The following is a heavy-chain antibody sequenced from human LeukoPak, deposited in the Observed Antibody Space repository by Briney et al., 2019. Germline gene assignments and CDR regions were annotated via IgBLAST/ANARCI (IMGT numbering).Heavy chain of an antibody. Sequence: SQTLSLTCTVSGGSISSGGYYWSWIRQPPGKGLEWIGYIYHSGSTYYNPSLKSRVTISVDRSKNQFSLKLSSVTAADTAVYYCARALIVGATQHIDYWGQGTLVTVSS. CDR1: GGSISSGGYY. D-gene: IGHD1-26*01. CDR3: ARALIVGATQHIDY. J-gene: IGHJ4*02. CDR2: IYHSGST. V-gene: IGHV4-30-2*01.